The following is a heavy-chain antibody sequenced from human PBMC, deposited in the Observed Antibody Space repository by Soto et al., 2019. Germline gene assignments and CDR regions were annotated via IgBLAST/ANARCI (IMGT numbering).Heavy chain of an antibody. CDR1: GLTFSSYS. CDR2: ISSSSSTI. D-gene: IGHD6-19*01. Sequence: EVQLVESGGGWVQPGGSLRLSCAASGLTFSSYSMNWVRQAPGKGLEWISYISSSSSTIYYADSVKGRFTISRDNAKNSLYMQMNSLRAEDTAVYYCARDVSGSDWYYFDYWGQGTLVTVSS. V-gene: IGHV3-48*01. CDR3: ARDVSGSDWYYFDY. J-gene: IGHJ4*02.